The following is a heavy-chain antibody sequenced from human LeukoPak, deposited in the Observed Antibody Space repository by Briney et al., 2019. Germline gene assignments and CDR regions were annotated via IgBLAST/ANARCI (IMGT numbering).Heavy chain of an antibody. D-gene: IGHD5-24*01. CDR2: ISSSSSYI. CDR3: AKDKSGIRDGYNSDY. V-gene: IGHV3-21*04. CDR1: GFTFSSYS. J-gene: IGHJ4*02. Sequence: GGSPRLSCAASGFTFSSYSMNWVRQAPGKGLEWVSSISSSSSYIYYADSVKGRFTISRDNAKNSLYLQMNSLRSEDTAVYYCAKDKSGIRDGYNSDYWGQGTLVTVSS.